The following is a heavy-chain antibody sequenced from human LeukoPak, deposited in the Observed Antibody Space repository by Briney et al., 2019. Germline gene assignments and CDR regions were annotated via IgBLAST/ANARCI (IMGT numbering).Heavy chain of an antibody. J-gene: IGHJ4*02. V-gene: IGHV1-2*02. Sequence: GASVKVSCKASGYTFSDYYIHRVRQAPGQGPEWMGWINPKTGGTHYAQKFQGRVTLTRDTSISTAYMDLSRLTSDDTAVYYCARTARICDWLSPFDYWGQGTLVTVSS. CDR2: INPKTGGT. CDR1: GYTFSDYY. D-gene: IGHD3-9*01. CDR3: ARTARICDWLSPFDY.